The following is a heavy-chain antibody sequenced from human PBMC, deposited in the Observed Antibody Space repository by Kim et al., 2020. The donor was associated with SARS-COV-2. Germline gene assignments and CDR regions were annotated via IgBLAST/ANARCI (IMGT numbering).Heavy chain of an antibody. CDR3: AKDWFTFRELLWYGYYYGMDV. D-gene: IGHD3-10*01. Sequence: GGSLRLSCAASGFTFSSYGMHWVRQAPGKGLEWVAVIWYDGSNKYYADSVKGRFTISRDNSKNTLYLQMNSLRAEDTAVYYCAKDWFTFRELLWYGYYYGMDVWGQGTTVTVSS. CDR1: GFTFSSYG. J-gene: IGHJ6*02. CDR2: IWYDGSNK. V-gene: IGHV3-33*06.